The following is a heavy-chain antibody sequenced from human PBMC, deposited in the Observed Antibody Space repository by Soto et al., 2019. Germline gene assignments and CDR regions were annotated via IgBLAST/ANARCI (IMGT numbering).Heavy chain of an antibody. CDR1: GGSISSSSYY. CDR2: IYYSGIT. CDR3: THGYRGYFDY. V-gene: IGHV4-39*03. Sequence: SETLSLTCTVSGGSISSSSYYWGWIRQPPGKGLEWIASIYYSGITNYNPSLKSRVTISVDTSKNQFSLKLSSVTAADTAVYYCTHGYRGYFDYWGQGTLVTVSS. D-gene: IGHD6-13*01. J-gene: IGHJ4*02.